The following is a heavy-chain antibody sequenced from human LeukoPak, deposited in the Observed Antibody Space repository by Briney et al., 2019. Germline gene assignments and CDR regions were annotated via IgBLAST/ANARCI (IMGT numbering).Heavy chain of an antibody. CDR2: IRSKAYGGTT. CDR3: ARVHINFWSGYYFDY. J-gene: IGHJ4*02. Sequence: LPGGSLRLSCTASGFTFGDYAMSWFRQAPGKGLEWVGFIRSKAYGGTTEYAASVKGRFTISRDDSKNSLYLQMNSLKTEDTAVYYCARVHINFWSGYYFDYWGQGTLVTVSS. V-gene: IGHV3-49*03. CDR1: GFTFGDYA. D-gene: IGHD3-3*01.